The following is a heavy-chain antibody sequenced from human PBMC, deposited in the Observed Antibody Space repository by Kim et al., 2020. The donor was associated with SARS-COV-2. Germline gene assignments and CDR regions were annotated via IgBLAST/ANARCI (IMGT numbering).Heavy chain of an antibody. CDR1: GFTFSSYA. Sequence: GGSLRLSCAASGFTFSSYAMSWVRQAPGKGLEWVSAITDTGGRTYYADSVRGRFTISRDNSKSTLFLQMNRLGAEDTAVYYCAKDPHGQWLVLWGQGTLVTVSS. CDR2: ITDTGGRT. V-gene: IGHV3-23*01. CDR3: AKDPHGQWLVL. J-gene: IGHJ4*02. D-gene: IGHD6-19*01.